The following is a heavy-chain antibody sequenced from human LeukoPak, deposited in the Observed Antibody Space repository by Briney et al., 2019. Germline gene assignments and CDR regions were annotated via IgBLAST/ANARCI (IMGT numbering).Heavy chain of an antibody. D-gene: IGHD1-26*01. Sequence: PSETLSLTCTVSGASISHFYWSWIRQTPEKGLEWMGHIHPTGGSTPYPSLRGRLTMSMDTSRNQLSLKLTSVTAADTAVYFCARLGSYHDSWGQGALVTVSS. CDR2: IHPTGGS. CDR3: ARLGSYHDS. V-gene: IGHV4-4*09. CDR1: GASISHFY. J-gene: IGHJ4*02.